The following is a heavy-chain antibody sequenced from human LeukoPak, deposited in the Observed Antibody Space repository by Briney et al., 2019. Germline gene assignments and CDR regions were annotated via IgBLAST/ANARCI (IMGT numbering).Heavy chain of an antibody. V-gene: IGHV3-23*01. D-gene: IGHD3-10*01. CDR1: GFTFSSNS. J-gene: IGHJ4*02. CDR2: ISGSGDST. Sequence: GGSLRLSCTASGFTFSSNSMTWVRQTPGKGLEWVSGISGSGDSTFYADSVKGRFTISRDNSRNTLYLQMSSLRPEDTAVYYCTKWSGFGDDWGQGTLVTVSS. CDR3: TKWSGFGDD.